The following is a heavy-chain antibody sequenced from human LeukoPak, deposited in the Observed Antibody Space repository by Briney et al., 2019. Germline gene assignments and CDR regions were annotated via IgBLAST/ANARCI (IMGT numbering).Heavy chain of an antibody. D-gene: IGHD1-26*01. J-gene: IGHJ6*03. CDR1: GGSISSYY. CDR3: ARAGGITNNSGSYYYYYYMGV. CDR2: IYTSGST. Sequence: PSETLSLTCTVSGGSISSYYWSWIRQPAGKGLEWIGRIYTSGSTNYNPSLKSRVTMSVDTSKSQFSLKLSSVTAADTAVYYCARAGGITNNSGSYYYYYYMGVWGKGTTVTVSS. V-gene: IGHV4-4*07.